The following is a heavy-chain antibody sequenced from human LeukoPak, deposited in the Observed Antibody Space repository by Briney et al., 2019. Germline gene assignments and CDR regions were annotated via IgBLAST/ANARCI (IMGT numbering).Heavy chain of an antibody. V-gene: IGHV3-33*01. CDR3: ARDGAYCGGDCYYPNAPTFDY. CDR2: IWYDGSNK. Sequence: AAXXFTXXXYGMHWVRQAPGKGLEGVAVIWYDGSNKYYADSVKGGFTISRDNSKNTLYMQMNRLRAEDTAVYYCARDGAYCGGDCYYPNAPTFDYWGQGTLVTVSS. CDR1: XFTXXXYG. D-gene: IGHD2-21*01. J-gene: IGHJ4*02.